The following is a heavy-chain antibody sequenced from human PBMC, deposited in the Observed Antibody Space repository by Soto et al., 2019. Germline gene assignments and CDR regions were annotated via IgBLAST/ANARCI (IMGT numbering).Heavy chain of an antibody. CDR2: INPSGGST. CDR1: GYTFTSYY. CDR3: ATVGGYSYGGVDY. V-gene: IGHV1-46*01. D-gene: IGHD5-18*01. Sequence: QVQLVQSGAEVKKPGASVKVSCKASGYTFTSYYMHWVRRAPGQRLEWMGIINPSGGSTTYAQKFQGRVTMTRDTSTSTVYMELSSLRSEDTAVYYCATVGGYSYGGVDYWGQGTLVTVSS. J-gene: IGHJ4*02.